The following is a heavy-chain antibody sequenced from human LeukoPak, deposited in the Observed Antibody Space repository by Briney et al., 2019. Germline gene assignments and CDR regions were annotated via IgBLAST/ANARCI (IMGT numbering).Heavy chain of an antibody. Sequence: PSQTLSLTCTVSGGSISSGGYYWSWIRQPPGKGLEWIGYIYHSGSTYYNPSLKSRVTISVDRSKNQFSLKLSSVTAADTAVYYCARDSSRSRYYYDTTGYRIDAFDIWGHGTMVTVSS. CDR3: ARDSSRSRYYYDTTGYRIDAFDI. V-gene: IGHV4-30-2*01. CDR2: IYHSGST. J-gene: IGHJ3*02. D-gene: IGHD3-22*01. CDR1: GGSISSGGYY.